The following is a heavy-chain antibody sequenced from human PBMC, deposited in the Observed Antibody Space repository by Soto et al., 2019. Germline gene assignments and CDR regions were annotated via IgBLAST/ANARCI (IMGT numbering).Heavy chain of an antibody. CDR2: IIPIFGTA. CDR1: GGTFSSYA. V-gene: IGHV1-69*13. J-gene: IGHJ6*02. CDR3: ARVGGYSYGKHQTDYYYYYGMDV. Sequence: SVKVSCKASGGTFSSYAISWVRQAPGQGLEWMGGIIPIFGTANYAQKFQGRVTITSDESTSTAYMELSSLRSEDTAVYYCARVGGYSYGKHQTDYYYYYGMDVWGQGTTVTVYS. D-gene: IGHD5-18*01.